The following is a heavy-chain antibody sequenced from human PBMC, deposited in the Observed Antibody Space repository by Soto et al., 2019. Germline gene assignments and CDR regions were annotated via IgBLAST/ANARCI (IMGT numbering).Heavy chain of an antibody. Sequence: PSETLSLTCTVSGGSISSGGYYWSWIRQHPGKGLEWIGYIYYSGSTYYNPSLKSRVTISVDTSKNQFSLKLSSVTAADTAVYYCARDHDGRILDFDAFDIWGQGTVVTVSS. V-gene: IGHV4-31*03. CDR2: IYYSGST. J-gene: IGHJ3*02. D-gene: IGHD3-3*01. CDR1: GGSISSGGYY. CDR3: ARDHDGRILDFDAFDI.